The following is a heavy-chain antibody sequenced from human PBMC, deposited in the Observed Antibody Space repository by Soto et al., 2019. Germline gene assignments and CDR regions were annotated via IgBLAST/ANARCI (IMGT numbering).Heavy chain of an antibody. CDR2: INPNSGGT. CDR1: GYTFTDYA. V-gene: IGHV1-2*02. J-gene: IGHJ4*02. D-gene: IGHD2-21*02. Sequence: GASVKVSCKASGYTFTDYAMHWVRQAPGQRLEWMGWINPNSGGTNYAQKFQGRVTMTRDTSISTAYMELSRLRSDDTAVYYCARTWQAYCGGDCYSFDYWGQGTLVTVSS. CDR3: ARTWQAYCGGDCYSFDY.